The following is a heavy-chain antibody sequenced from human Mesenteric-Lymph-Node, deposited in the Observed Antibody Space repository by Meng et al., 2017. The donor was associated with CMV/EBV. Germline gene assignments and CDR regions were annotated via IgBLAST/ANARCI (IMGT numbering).Heavy chain of an antibody. J-gene: IGHJ4*02. Sequence: GESLKISCTASGLTFSSYAMTWVRQAPGKGLEWVSSISGGGSTTYYADSVKGRFTISRDNAKNSLYLQMNSLRAEDTAVYYCARGGCSSTSCYTVAFSYYFDYWGQGTLVTVSS. CDR2: ISGGGSTT. V-gene: IGHV3-21*01. CDR1: GLTFSSYA. D-gene: IGHD2-2*02. CDR3: ARGGCSSTSCYTVAFSYYFDY.